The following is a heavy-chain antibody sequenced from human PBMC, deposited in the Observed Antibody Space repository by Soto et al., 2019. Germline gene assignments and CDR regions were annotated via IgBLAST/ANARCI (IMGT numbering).Heavy chain of an antibody. Sequence: GGSLRLSCAASGFTFSSYSMNWVRQAPGKGLEWVSSISSSSSYIYYADSVKGRFTISRDNAKNSLYLQMNSLRAEDTAVYYCARILRYFDWQPQGNAFDIWGQGTMVTVSS. V-gene: IGHV3-21*01. D-gene: IGHD3-9*01. CDR2: ISSSSSYI. CDR3: ARILRYFDWQPQGNAFDI. J-gene: IGHJ3*02. CDR1: GFTFSSYS.